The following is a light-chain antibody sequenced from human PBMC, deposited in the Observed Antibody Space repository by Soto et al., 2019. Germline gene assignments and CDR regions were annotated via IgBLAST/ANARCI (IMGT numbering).Light chain of an antibody. J-gene: IGKJ1*01. Sequence: EIVLTQSPGILSLSPGERAALSCRSSQSVDSRFLAWYRQKPGQAPRLLIYGTYNRATGIPDRFSGSGSGTDCTLTISRLEPEDFAVYYCQHYANPRAFGQGTKVEIK. CDR1: QSVDSRF. CDR3: QHYANPRA. V-gene: IGKV3-20*01. CDR2: GTY.